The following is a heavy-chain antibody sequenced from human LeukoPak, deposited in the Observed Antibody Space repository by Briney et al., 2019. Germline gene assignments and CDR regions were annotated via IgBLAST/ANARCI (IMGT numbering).Heavy chain of an antibody. V-gene: IGHV4-34*01. CDR1: GGSFSGYY. CDR3: ARGLGPNYDFWSGYPQKYYFDY. Sequence: PSETLSLTCAVYGGSFSGYYWSWIRQPPGKGLGWIGEINHSGSTNYNPSLKSRVTISVDTSKNQFSLKLSSVTAADTAVYYCARGLGPNYDFWSGYPQKYYFDYWGQGTLVTVSS. CDR2: INHSGST. J-gene: IGHJ4*02. D-gene: IGHD3-3*01.